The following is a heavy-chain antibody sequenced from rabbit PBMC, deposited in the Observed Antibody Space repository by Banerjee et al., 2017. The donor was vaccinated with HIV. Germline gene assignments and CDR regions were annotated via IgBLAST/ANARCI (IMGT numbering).Heavy chain of an antibody. J-gene: IGHJ4*01. D-gene: IGHD2-1*01. CDR2: IYAGSGST. V-gene: IGHV1S45*01. Sequence: QEQLEESGGDLVKPEGSLTLTCTASGFSFSNKYVMCWVRQAPGKGLEWIACIYAGSGSTYYASWAKGRFTISKTSSTTVTLQMTSLTAADTATYFCARNSGGDHTYNLWGPGTLVTV. CDR1: GFSFSNKYV. CDR3: ARNSGGDHTYNL.